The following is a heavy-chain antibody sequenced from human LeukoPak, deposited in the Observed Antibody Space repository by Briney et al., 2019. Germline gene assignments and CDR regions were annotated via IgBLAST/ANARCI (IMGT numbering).Heavy chain of an antibody. CDR3: ARSLVLSSSWYLGTGYYFDY. J-gene: IGHJ4*02. CDR2: ISAYNGNT. D-gene: IGHD6-13*01. V-gene: IGHV1-18*01. CDR1: GYTFTSYG. Sequence: ASVKVSCKASGYTFTSYGISWVRQAPGQGLEWMGWISAYNGNTNYAQKLQGRVTMTTDTSTSTAYMELRSLRSDDTAVYYCARSLVLSSSWYLGTGYYFDYCGQGTLVTVSS.